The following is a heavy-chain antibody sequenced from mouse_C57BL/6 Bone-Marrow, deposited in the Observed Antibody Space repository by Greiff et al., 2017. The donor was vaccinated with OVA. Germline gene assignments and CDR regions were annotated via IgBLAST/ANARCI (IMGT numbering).Heavy chain of an antibody. CDR1: GFTFSDYG. CDR3: GRWRGVDY. V-gene: IGHV5-17*01. CDR2: ISSGSSSI. Sequence: EVKLVESGGGLVKPGGSLKLSCAASGFTFSDYGMHWVRQAPEKGLEWVAYISSGSSSIYYADTVKGRFTISRANAKNTLFLQMTSLGTENTAMYYGGRWRGVDYWGQGTTLTVSS. J-gene: IGHJ2*01.